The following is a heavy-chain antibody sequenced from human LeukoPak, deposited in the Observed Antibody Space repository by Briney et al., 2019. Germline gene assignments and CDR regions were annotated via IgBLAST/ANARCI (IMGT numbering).Heavy chain of an antibody. CDR1: GFTFSSYS. J-gene: IGHJ4*02. Sequence: GGSLRLSCAASGFTFSSYSMNWVRQAPGKGLEWVSYISSSSSTIYYADSVKGRFTISRDNAKNSLYLQMNSLRAEDTAVYYCAKDGGSYYTFIDYWGQGTLVTVSS. V-gene: IGHV3-48*01. CDR2: ISSSSSTI. CDR3: AKDGGSYYTFIDY. D-gene: IGHD1-26*01.